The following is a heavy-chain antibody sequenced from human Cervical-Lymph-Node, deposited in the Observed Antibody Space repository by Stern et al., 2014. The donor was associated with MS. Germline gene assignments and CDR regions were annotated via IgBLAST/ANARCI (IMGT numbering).Heavy chain of an antibody. Sequence: EDQLVESGGALVQPGGSLRLSCAASGFTFSRYWMHWVRHVPGKGLVWVSRINGDASTTYYADAVKGRFTISRDNAKNRLYLQMNSLRAEDTAVYYCARNPNLGDSGGTYWGQGTLVTVSS. CDR2: INGDASTT. D-gene: IGHD4-17*01. J-gene: IGHJ4*02. CDR1: GFTFSRYW. V-gene: IGHV3-74*02. CDR3: ARNPNLGDSGGTY.